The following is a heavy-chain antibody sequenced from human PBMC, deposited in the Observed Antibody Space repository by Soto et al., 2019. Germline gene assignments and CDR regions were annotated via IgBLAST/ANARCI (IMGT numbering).Heavy chain of an antibody. CDR2: ISGSGGST. J-gene: IGHJ4*02. CDR3: AKAHPYHSDSSGYSSR. Sequence: PGGSLRLSCAASGFTFSSYAMSWVRQAPGKGLEWVSAISGSGGSTYYADSVKGRFTLSRDNSKNTLYLQMNSLRAEDKAVYYCAKAHPYHSDSSGYSSRWGQGTLVTVSS. V-gene: IGHV3-23*01. CDR1: GFTFSSYA. D-gene: IGHD3-22*01.